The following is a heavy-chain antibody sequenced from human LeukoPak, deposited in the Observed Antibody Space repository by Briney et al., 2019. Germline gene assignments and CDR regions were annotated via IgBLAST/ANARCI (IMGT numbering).Heavy chain of an antibody. D-gene: IGHD4-17*01. Sequence: ASVKVSCKVSGYTLTELSMHWVRQAPGKGLEWMGGFDPEDGETIYAQKFQGRVTMTEDTSTDTAYMELRSLRSDDTAVYYCARDHPTTVTHKEIDYWGQGTLVTVSS. CDR2: FDPEDGET. V-gene: IGHV1-24*01. J-gene: IGHJ4*02. CDR3: ARDHPTTVTHKEIDY. CDR1: GYTLTELS.